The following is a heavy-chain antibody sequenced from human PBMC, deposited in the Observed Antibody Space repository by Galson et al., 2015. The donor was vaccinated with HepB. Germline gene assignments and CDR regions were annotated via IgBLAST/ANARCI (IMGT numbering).Heavy chain of an antibody. D-gene: IGHD6-19*01. Sequence: ETLSLTCTVSGGSINYYYWRWIRQSPGRGLEWIGYISDSGNTNYHPSLKSRVIISLDTSKNQFSLRLNSVTAADTAVYYCARQSRDDSSGWYLWSFNYMDGWGKGSTVTVSS. V-gene: IGHV4-59*08. CDR3: ARQSRDDSSGWYLWSFNYMDG. CDR1: GGSINYYY. CDR2: ISDSGNT. J-gene: IGHJ6*03.